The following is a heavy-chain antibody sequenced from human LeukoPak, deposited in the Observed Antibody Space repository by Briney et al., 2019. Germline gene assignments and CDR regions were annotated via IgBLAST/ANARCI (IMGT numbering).Heavy chain of an antibody. J-gene: IGHJ4*02. CDR2: IWYDGSNK. Sequence: PGKSLRLSCAASGFTFRSYGMHWVRQAPGKGLEWVAVIWYDGSNKYYADSVKGRFTISRDNSENTLYLQMNSLRAEDTALYYCASDGIAVERGIGYFDYWGQGTLVTVSS. D-gene: IGHD6-13*01. CDR1: GFTFRSYG. V-gene: IGHV3-33*01. CDR3: ASDGIAVERGIGYFDY.